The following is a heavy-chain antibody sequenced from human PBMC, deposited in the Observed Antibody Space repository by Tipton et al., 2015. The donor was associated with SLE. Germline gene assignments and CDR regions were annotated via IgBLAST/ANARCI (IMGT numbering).Heavy chain of an antibody. CDR1: GGSIRSHY. D-gene: IGHD6-19*01. CDR2: IYYSGST. V-gene: IGHV4-59*11. Sequence: TLSLTCTVSGGSIRSHYWSWIRQPPGKGLEWIGYIYYSGSTNFNPSLKSRVTISVDTSKNQFSLKLSSVTAADTAVYHCARGDKQWLVQGNWFDPWGQGTLVTVSS. CDR3: ARGDKQWLVQGNWFDP. J-gene: IGHJ5*02.